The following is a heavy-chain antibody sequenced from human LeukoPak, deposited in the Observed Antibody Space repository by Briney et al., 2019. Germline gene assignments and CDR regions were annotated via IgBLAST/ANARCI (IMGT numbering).Heavy chain of an antibody. CDR3: TTGASQRLLWFGPDY. Sequence: GGSLRLSCAASGFIFSDAWMHWVRQAPGKGLEWVGRVKRKTDGETTDYAAPVKGRFTISRDDSKTTLYLQMNSLKTEDTALYYCTTGASQRLLWFGPDYWGQGTLVTVSS. D-gene: IGHD3-10*01. CDR1: GFIFSDAW. CDR2: VKRKTDGETT. J-gene: IGHJ4*02. V-gene: IGHV3-15*01.